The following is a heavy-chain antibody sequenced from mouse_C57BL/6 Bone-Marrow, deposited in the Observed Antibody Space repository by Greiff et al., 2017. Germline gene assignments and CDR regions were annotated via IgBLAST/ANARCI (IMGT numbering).Heavy chain of an antibody. J-gene: IGHJ4*01. V-gene: IGHV6-6*01. Sequence: EVKVEESGGGLVQPGGSMKLSCAASGFTFSDAWMDWVRQSPEKGLEWVAEIRNKANNHATYYAESVKGRFTISSDDSKSSVYLQMNSLRAEDTGIYYCTHYGSSYEAMDYWGQGTSVTVSS. CDR1: GFTFSDAW. D-gene: IGHD1-1*01. CDR2: IRNKANNHAT. CDR3: THYGSSYEAMDY.